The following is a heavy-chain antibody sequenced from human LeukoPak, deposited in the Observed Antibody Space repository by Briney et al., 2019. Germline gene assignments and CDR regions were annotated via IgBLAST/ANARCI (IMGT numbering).Heavy chain of an antibody. CDR3: ARDPANSSSWYGGNDY. Sequence: PGRSLRLSCAASGFTFSTYSMNWVRQAPGKGLEWVSYISSSSSTIYYADSVKGRFTISRDNAKNSLYLQMNSLRDEDTAVYYCARDPANSSSWYGGNDYWGQGTLVTVSS. CDR2: ISSSSSTI. CDR1: GFTFSTYS. V-gene: IGHV3-48*02. D-gene: IGHD6-13*01. J-gene: IGHJ4*02.